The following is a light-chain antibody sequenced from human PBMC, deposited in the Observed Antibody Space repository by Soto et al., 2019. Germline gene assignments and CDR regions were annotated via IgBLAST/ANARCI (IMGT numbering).Light chain of an antibody. Sequence: ILMTQSPATVSVSPGESATLSCRASQNIYYNVAWYQHRPGQAPRLLIYRASTRAPGVPARFSGSGSGTEFTLTISSLQPEDFTVYSCLQYHNLWEFGQGTKVAI. CDR3: LQYHNLWE. CDR1: QNIYYN. J-gene: IGKJ1*01. CDR2: RAS. V-gene: IGKV3-15*01.